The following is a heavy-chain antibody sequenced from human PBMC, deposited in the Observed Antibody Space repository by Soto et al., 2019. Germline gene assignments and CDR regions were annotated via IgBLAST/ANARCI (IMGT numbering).Heavy chain of an antibody. V-gene: IGHV3-48*03. D-gene: IGHD6-19*01. CDR2: ISKSSSVI. Sequence: TGGSLGLSCAASGSTFSSSEMHWVRQAPGKGLEWVSYISKSSSVIYYADSVKGRFTISRDNAKNLLYLQMNSLRAEDTAVYFCVSVNSRSSYGIDARRHGTTVSV. J-gene: IGHJ6*02. CDR3: VSVNSRSSYGIDA. CDR1: GSTFSSSE.